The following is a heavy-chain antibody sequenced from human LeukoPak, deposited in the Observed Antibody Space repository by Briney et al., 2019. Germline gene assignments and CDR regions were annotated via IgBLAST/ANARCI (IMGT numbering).Heavy chain of an antibody. J-gene: IGHJ4*02. CDR2: ITHSRST. Sequence: TPSETLSLXCAVYSGSFSDYYWSWIRQPPGKGLEWIGEITHSRSTNYNPSLKGRVTISVDTSKNQFSLKLSSATGADTAVYYCASRRRLAATGTHKLFDSWGQGTLVTVSS. V-gene: IGHV4-34*01. D-gene: IGHD6-13*01. CDR1: SGSFSDYY. CDR3: ASRRRLAATGTHKLFDS.